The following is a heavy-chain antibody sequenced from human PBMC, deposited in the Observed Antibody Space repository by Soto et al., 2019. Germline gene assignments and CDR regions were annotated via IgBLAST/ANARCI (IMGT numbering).Heavy chain of an antibody. J-gene: IGHJ6*02. V-gene: IGHV5-51*01. D-gene: IGHD2-8*01. CDR3: ARQGSNGAYYYYGMDV. CDR2: IYPGDSDT. CDR1: GYRLSSYW. Sequence: PGEFLKICCKGSGYRLSSYWIAWVRQMPGKGLEWMGIIYPGDSDTRYSPSFQGQVTMSVDKSNNTAYLHWSSLKASDTAMYYCARQGSNGAYYYYGMDVWGQGTTVTV.